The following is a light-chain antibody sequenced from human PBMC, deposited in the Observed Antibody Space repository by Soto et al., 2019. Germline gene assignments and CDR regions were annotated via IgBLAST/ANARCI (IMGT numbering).Light chain of an antibody. CDR1: QGIRNE. CDR2: DAS. V-gene: IGKV1-6*01. Sequence: AIQMTQSPSSLSASAGDRVTITCRASQGIRNELGWYQQKPGKAPQLLIYDASSLQSGVPSRFSGSGSGTDFTLTISSLQPEDFATYYCLQDYTYPWTFGQGTKVEVK. J-gene: IGKJ1*01. CDR3: LQDYTYPWT.